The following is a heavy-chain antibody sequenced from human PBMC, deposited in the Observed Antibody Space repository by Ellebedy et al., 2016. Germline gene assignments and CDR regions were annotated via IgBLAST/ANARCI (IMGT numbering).Heavy chain of an antibody. V-gene: IGHV2-5*01. CDR3: AHRTTVTSVDY. J-gene: IGHJ4*02. CDR1: GFSLSTTAVV. CDR2: VYGNDDK. Sequence: SGPTLVKPTQTLTLTCTFSGFSLSTTAVVVGWVRQPPGKALEWLAFVYGNDDKRYSPSLKTRLTITKDASKNQVDLTMTNMDPVDTGTYYCAHRTTVTSVDYWGQGTLVTVSS. D-gene: IGHD4-11*01.